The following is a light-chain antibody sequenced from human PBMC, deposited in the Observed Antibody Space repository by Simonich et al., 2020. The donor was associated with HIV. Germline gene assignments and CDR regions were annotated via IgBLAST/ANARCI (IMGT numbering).Light chain of an antibody. CDR3: QQYYSTPYT. Sequence: DIVMTQSPDSLAVSLGERATINCKSSQSVLYSSNNKNYLAWYPQQPVPPPKLLVYWASAREFGVPDRFSGSGSGTDFTLTISSLQTEDVALYYCQQYYSTPYTFGQGTKVEIK. CDR2: WAS. CDR1: QSVLYSSNNKNY. J-gene: IGKJ2*01. V-gene: IGKV4-1*01.